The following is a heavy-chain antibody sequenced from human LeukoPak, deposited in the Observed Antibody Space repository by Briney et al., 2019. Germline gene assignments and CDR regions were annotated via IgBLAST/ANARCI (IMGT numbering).Heavy chain of an antibody. D-gene: IGHD2-21*02. CDR3: AKKTSYCDGDCYPYYFDH. J-gene: IGHJ4*02. CDR2: ISGSGGST. Sequence: GGSLRLSCAASGFTFSSYAMSWVRQAPGKGLEWVSAISGSGGSTYYADSVKGQFTISRDNSKNTLYLQMNSLRAEDTAVYYCAKKTSYCDGDCYPYYFDHWGQGTLVTVSS. CDR1: GFTFSSYA. V-gene: IGHV3-23*01.